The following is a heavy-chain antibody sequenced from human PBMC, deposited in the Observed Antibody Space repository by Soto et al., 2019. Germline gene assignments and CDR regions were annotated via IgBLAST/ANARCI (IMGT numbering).Heavy chain of an antibody. CDR3: AGKLITGGQWPPRYYYYGMDV. V-gene: IGHV1-69*13. CDR1: GGTFSSYA. J-gene: IGHJ6*02. Sequence: SVEVSCKXSGGTFSSYAISWVRQAPGQGLEWMGGIIPIFGTANYAQKFQGRVTITADESTSTAYMELSSLRSEDTAVYYCAGKLITGGQWPPRYYYYGMDVWGQGTTVTVSS. D-gene: IGHD6-19*01. CDR2: IIPIFGTA.